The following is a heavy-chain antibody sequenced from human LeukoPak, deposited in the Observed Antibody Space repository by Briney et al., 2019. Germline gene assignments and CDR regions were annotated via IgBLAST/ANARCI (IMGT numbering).Heavy chain of an antibody. CDR2: IYSGGVT. Sequence: SGGSLRLSCAASGFTVSSNYMSWVRQAPGKGLKWVSVIYSGGVTYYADSVTGRFTISRDNSKNTLYLQMNSLRVEDTAVYYCARDLRGGSYWYYYGMDVWGQGTTVTVSS. J-gene: IGHJ6*02. CDR1: GFTVSSNY. V-gene: IGHV3-66*01. D-gene: IGHD1-26*01. CDR3: ARDLRGGSYWYYYGMDV.